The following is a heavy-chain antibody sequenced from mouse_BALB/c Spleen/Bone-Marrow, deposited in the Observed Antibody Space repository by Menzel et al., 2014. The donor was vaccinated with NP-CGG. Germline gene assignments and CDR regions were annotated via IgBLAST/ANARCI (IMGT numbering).Heavy chain of an antibody. CDR3: ARDY. CDR1: GYSFTETW. Sequence: QVQLQQSGPELAKPGHTVKMTCKASGYSFTETWIHWIKQSPGKGLEWIGYINPSSGYAEYKQNFKDKGTLTVNKSSKTAYMQLSSRATEDSTIYYYARDYWGQGTTLTVSS. CDR2: INPSSGYA. J-gene: IGHJ2*01. V-gene: IGHV1-7*01.